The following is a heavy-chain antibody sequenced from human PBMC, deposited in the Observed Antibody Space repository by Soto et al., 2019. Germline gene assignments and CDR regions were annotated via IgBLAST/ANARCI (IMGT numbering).Heavy chain of an antibody. CDR3: ASVYAATFFYYFDY. CDR1: GGTFSSYA. V-gene: IGHV1-69*13. D-gene: IGHD1-26*01. J-gene: IGHJ4*02. CDR2: LIPIFATS. Sequence: SVKVSCKASGGTFSSYAVSWVRQAPGQGLEWMGGLIPIFATSNYAQKFHGRVTITADESTNTAYMELRSLRSEDTAVYYCASVYAATFFYYFDYWGQGTLVTVS.